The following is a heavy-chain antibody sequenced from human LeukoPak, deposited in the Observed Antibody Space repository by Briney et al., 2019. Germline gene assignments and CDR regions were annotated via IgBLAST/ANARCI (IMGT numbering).Heavy chain of an antibody. D-gene: IGHD3-10*01. CDR1: GGSFSGYY. J-gene: IGHJ4*02. CDR3: ASIVPSYYYGSGSRRALNYFDY. Sequence: SETLSLTCAVYGGSFSGYYWSWIRQPPGKGLEWIGEINHSGSTNYNPSLKSRVTISVDTSKNQFSLKLSSVTAADTAVYYCASIVPSYYYGSGSRRALNYFDYWGQGTLVTVSS. CDR2: INHSGST. V-gene: IGHV4-34*01.